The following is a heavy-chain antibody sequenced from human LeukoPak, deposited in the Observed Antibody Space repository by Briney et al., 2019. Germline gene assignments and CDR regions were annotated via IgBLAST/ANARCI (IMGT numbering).Heavy chain of an antibody. CDR1: GFTFSSYA. Sequence: GGSLRLPCAASGFTFSSYAMHWVRQAPGKGLEWVAVISYDGSNKYYADSVKGRFTISRDNSKNTLYLQMNSLRAEDTAVYYCARDSYSSSWARRLYNWFDPWGQGTLVTVSS. CDR2: ISYDGSNK. CDR3: ARDSYSSSWARRLYNWFDP. V-gene: IGHV3-30-3*01. J-gene: IGHJ5*02. D-gene: IGHD6-13*01.